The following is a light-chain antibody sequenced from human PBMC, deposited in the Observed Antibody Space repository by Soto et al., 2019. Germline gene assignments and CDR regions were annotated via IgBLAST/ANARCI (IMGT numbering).Light chain of an antibody. Sequence: QSALTQPASVAGSPGQSMTISCTGTSRDVRTYNYVSWYQHHQGKDPKLIIYEVSNRPSGVSNRFSGSKSGSTASLTISGLQAEDEADYHCTSYTRDTALVFGTGTKVTVL. CDR3: TSYTRDTALV. V-gene: IGLV2-14*01. J-gene: IGLJ1*01. CDR1: SRDVRTYNY. CDR2: EVS.